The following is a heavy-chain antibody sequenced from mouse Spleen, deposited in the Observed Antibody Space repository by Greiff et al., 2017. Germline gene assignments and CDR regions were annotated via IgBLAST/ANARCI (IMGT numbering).Heavy chain of an antibody. Sequence: EVQGVESGAELVRPGASVKLSCTASGFNIKDDYMHWVNQRPEQGLEWIGWIDPENGDTEYASKFQGKATITADTSSNTAYLQLSSLTSEDTAVYYCTTNYYGSSDYWGQGTTLTVSS. V-gene: IGHV14-4*01. CDR1: GFNIKDDY. J-gene: IGHJ2*01. CDR3: TTNYYGSSDY. CDR2: IDPENGDT. D-gene: IGHD1-1*01.